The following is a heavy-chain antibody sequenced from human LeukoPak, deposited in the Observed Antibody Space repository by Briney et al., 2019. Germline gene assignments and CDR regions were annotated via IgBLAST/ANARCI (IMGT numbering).Heavy chain of an antibody. V-gene: IGHV4-59*08. D-gene: IGHD3-3*01. Sequence: SETLSLTCAVSGVSITSYYWTWIRQPPGKGLEWIGYIYYSGSTNYNPSLKSRVTTSVDTSKNQFSLKLSSVTAADTAVYYCASQGAHYDFWSGYRIWGQGTMVTVSS. J-gene: IGHJ3*02. CDR1: GVSITSYY. CDR2: IYYSGST. CDR3: ASQGAHYDFWSGYRI.